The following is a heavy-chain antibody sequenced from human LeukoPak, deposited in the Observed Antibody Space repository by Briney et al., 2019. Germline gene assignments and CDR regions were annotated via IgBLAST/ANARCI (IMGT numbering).Heavy chain of an antibody. CDR1: GFTFSSYG. V-gene: IGHV3-30*02. J-gene: IGHJ4*02. CDR2: IRYDGSKK. Sequence: PGGSLRLSCAASGFTFSSYGMHWVRQAPGKGLEWVAFIRYDGSKKYYADSVKGRFTISRDNSKNTLYLQMNSLRPEDTALYYCAKDLPSGSYFGYWGQGTLVTVSS. D-gene: IGHD1-26*01. CDR3: AKDLPSGSYFGY.